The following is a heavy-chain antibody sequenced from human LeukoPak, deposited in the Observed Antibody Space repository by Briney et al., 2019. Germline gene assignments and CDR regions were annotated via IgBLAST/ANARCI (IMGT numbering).Heavy chain of an antibody. CDR2: ISAYNGNT. V-gene: IGHV1-18*01. CDR3: ARDKAYGSGSYYSEDFDD. Sequence: GASVKVSCKASGYTFTSYGISWVRQAPGQGLEWMGWISAYNGNTNYAQKLQGRVTMTTDTSTSTAYMELRSLRSDDTAVYYCARDKAYGSGSYYSEDFDDWGQGTLVTVSS. D-gene: IGHD3-10*01. J-gene: IGHJ4*02. CDR1: GYTFTSYG.